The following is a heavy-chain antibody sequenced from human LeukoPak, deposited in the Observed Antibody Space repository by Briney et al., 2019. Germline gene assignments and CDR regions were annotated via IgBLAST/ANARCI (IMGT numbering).Heavy chain of an antibody. Sequence: SETLSLTCAVYGGSFSGYYWSWIRQPPGKGLEWIGEINHSGSTNYNPSLKSRVTISVDTSKNQFSLKLSSVTAADTAVYYCARVQWLAIFDYWGQGTLVTVSS. CDR3: ARVQWLAIFDY. CDR2: INHSGST. V-gene: IGHV4-34*01. J-gene: IGHJ4*02. CDR1: GGSFSGYY. D-gene: IGHD6-19*01.